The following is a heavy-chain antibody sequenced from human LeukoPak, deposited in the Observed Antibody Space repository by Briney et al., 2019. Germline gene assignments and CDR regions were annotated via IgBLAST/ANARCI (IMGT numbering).Heavy chain of an antibody. D-gene: IGHD6-19*01. J-gene: IGHJ4*02. CDR1: GGSISNYH. CDR3: ARRDISSGWSFDY. Sequence: SSETLSLTCTVSGGSISNYHWSWIRQPAGKGLEWISQIHTSGSTNYNPPLKSRVTMSIDTPENQLSLTIRPVTAADTAVYYCARRDISSGWSFDYWGQGILVTVSS. CDR2: IHTSGST. V-gene: IGHV4-4*07.